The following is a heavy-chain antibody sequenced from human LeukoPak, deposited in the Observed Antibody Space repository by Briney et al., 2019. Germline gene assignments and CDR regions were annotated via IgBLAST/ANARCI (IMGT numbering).Heavy chain of an antibody. Sequence: KPSETLSLTCNVSPGSITGYYFTWIRQPPGKGLEWLGFIYYSGTTNYSPSFKSRLTMSLDTSKNQVSLRLTSVTAADTAVYYCARDSGGPYWYYYGMDVWGRGTTVTVSS. CDR2: IYYSGTT. D-gene: IGHD2-8*02. V-gene: IGHV4-59*01. CDR3: ARDSGGPYWYYYGMDV. J-gene: IGHJ6*02. CDR1: PGSITGYY.